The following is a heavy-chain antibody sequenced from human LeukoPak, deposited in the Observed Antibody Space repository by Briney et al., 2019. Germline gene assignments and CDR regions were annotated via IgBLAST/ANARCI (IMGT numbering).Heavy chain of an antibody. V-gene: IGHV3-48*03. CDR3: ARDCPVVTALLDY. D-gene: IGHD4-23*01. CDR1: GFSFSSYE. Sequence: GGSLRLSCAASGFSFSSYEMNWVRQAPGKGLEWVSYISSSGDIMYSADSVKGRFTISRDNAKNSLYLQMNSLRAEDTAVYYCARDCPVVTALLDYWGQGTLVTVSS. J-gene: IGHJ4*02. CDR2: ISSSGDIM.